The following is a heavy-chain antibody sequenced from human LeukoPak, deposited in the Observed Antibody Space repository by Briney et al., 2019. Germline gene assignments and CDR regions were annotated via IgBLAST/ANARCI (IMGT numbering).Heavy chain of an antibody. J-gene: IGHJ6*02. D-gene: IGHD1-26*01. V-gene: IGHV1-2*02. CDR1: GYTFTGYY. Sequence: ASVKVSCKACGYTFTGYYMHWVRQAPGQGLEWMGWINPNSGGTNYAQKLQGRVTMTRDTSISTAYMELSRLRSDDTAVYYCARDRMIVGATGGHGMDVWGQRTTVTVSS. CDR2: INPNSGGT. CDR3: ARDRMIVGATGGHGMDV.